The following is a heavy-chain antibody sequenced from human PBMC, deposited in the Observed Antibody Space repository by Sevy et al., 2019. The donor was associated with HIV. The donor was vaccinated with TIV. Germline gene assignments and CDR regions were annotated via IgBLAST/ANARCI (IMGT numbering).Heavy chain of an antibody. Sequence: ASVKVSCKASGYTFTSYGISWVRQAPGQGLEWMGWISAYKGNTNYAQKLQGRVTMTTDTSTSTAYMELRSLGSDDTALYYSAGVPSSYGGNSGGWFDPWGQGTLVTVSS. CDR1: GYTFTSYG. CDR2: ISAYKGNT. CDR3: AGVPSSYGGNSGGWFDP. J-gene: IGHJ5*02. D-gene: IGHD4-17*01. V-gene: IGHV1-18*01.